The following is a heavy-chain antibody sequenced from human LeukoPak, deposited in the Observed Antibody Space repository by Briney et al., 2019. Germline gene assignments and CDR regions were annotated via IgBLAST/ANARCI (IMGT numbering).Heavy chain of an antibody. V-gene: IGHV3-21*01. CDR1: GFTFSSYG. Sequence: PGRSLRLSCVASGFTFSSYGMHWVRQAPGKGLEWVSYISSSSRYIYYADLVKGRFTISRDNAKNSLYLQMNNLRAEDTAVYFCVGYESSWYVVDYFYGLDVWGQGTTVTVSS. J-gene: IGHJ6*02. D-gene: IGHD6-13*01. CDR2: ISSSSRYI. CDR3: VGYESSWYVVDYFYGLDV.